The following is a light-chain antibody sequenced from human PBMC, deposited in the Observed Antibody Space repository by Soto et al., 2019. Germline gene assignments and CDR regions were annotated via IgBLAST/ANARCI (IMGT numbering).Light chain of an antibody. CDR3: SSYTNRSTLL. V-gene: IGLV2-14*01. Sequence: QSALTQPASVSGSPGQSITISCTGTSSDVGGYNYVSWYQQHPGKAPKLMIYEVSNRPSGVSNRFSGSKSGNTASLTISGLQDEDAADYYCSSYTNRSTLLFGGGTQLTVL. CDR2: EVS. CDR1: SSDVGGYNY. J-gene: IGLJ2*01.